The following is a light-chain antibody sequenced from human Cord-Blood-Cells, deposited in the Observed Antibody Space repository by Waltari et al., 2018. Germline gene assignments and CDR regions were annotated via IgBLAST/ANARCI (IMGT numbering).Light chain of an antibody. CDR2: WAS. Sequence: DIVTTQSPDSLAVSLGERATINCKSSQSVLYSSNNKNYLAWYQQKPGQPPKLLIYWASTRESGVPDRFSGSGSWTDFTLTISSLQAEDVAVYYCQQYYSTPLTFGGGTKVEIK. J-gene: IGKJ4*01. V-gene: IGKV4-1*01. CDR3: QQYYSTPLT. CDR1: QSVLYSSNNKNY.